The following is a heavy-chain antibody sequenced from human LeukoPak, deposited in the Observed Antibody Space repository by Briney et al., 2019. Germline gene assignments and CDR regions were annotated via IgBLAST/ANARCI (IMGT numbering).Heavy chain of an antibody. V-gene: IGHV3-21*01. CDR2: ISGSSSYI. CDR1: GFIFSSYS. Sequence: GGSQRLSCAASGFIFSSYSMNWVRQAPGKGLEGVSSISGSSSYIYYADSVKGRFTISRDNAKKSLYLQMNSLRAEDTAVYYCARDMSEYYNSSGYRVFWGQGTLVTVSS. CDR3: ARDMSEYYNSSGYRVF. J-gene: IGHJ4*02. D-gene: IGHD3-22*01.